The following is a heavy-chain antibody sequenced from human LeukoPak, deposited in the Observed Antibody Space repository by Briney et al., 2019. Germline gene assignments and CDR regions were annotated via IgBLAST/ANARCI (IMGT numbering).Heavy chain of an antibody. D-gene: IGHD3-10*01. CDR2: IRSKANSYAT. CDR3: TGNYYGSGSYADFDY. Sequence: GGSLKLSCAASGFTFSGSAMHWVRQASGKGLEWVGRIRSKANSYATAYAASVKGRFTISRDDSKNTAYLQMDSLKTEDTAVYYCTGNYYGSGSYADFDYWGQGTLVTVSS. CDR1: GFTFSGSA. J-gene: IGHJ4*02. V-gene: IGHV3-73*01.